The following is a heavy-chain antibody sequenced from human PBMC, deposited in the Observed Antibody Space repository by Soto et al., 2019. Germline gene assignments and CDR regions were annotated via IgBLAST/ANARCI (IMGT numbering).Heavy chain of an antibody. CDR1: GGSISSGGYY. Sequence: QVQLQESGPGLVKPSQTLSLTCTVSGGSISSGGYYWSWIRQHPGKGLEWIGYIYYSGTTYYSPSLKSRVTISVDTSKNQFSLKLTSVTAADTAVYYCARDGGYCSDTSCPNWFDPWGQGTLVTVS. CDR2: IYYSGTT. J-gene: IGHJ5*02. V-gene: IGHV4-31*03. CDR3: ARDGGYCSDTSCPNWFDP. D-gene: IGHD2-2*03.